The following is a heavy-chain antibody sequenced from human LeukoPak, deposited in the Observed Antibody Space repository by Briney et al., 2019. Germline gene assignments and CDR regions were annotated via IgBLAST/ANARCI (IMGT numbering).Heavy chain of an antibody. J-gene: IGHJ6*02. D-gene: IGHD6-13*01. CDR2: IKQDGSEK. CDR1: GFTFSSYW. CDR3: AKDGSWTGYYYYGMDV. Sequence: GGSLRLSCAASGFTFSSYWMSWVRQAPGKGLEWVANIKQDGSEKYYVDSVKGRFTISRDNAKNSLYLQMNSLRAEDTAVYYCAKDGSWTGYYYYGMDVWGQGTTVTVSS. V-gene: IGHV3-7*03.